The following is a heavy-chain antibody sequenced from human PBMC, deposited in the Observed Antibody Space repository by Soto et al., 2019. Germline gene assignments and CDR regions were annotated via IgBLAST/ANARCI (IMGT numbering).Heavy chain of an antibody. CDR3: AMARALYCGGDCYSEADFDY. D-gene: IGHD2-21*02. Sequence: QVQLQESGPGLVKPSQTLSLTCTVSGGSISSGGYYWSWIRQHPGKGLEWIGYIYYSGSTYYNPSLMSRVTISVDTSKNHFSLKLSSVTAADTAVYYCAMARALYCGGDCYSEADFDYWGQGTLVTVSS. CDR2: IYYSGST. J-gene: IGHJ4*02. CDR1: GGSISSGGYY. V-gene: IGHV4-31*03.